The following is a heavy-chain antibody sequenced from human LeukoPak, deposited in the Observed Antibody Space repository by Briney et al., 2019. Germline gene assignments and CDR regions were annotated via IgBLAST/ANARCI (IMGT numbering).Heavy chain of an antibody. CDR1: GGSFSGYY. Sequence: SETLSLTCAVYGGSFSGYYWSWIRQPPGKGLEWIGEINHSGSTNYNPSLKSRVTISVDTSKNQFSLKMSSVTAADTAAYYCASRYCSSTSCLLDAFDIWGQGTMVSVSS. J-gene: IGHJ3*02. V-gene: IGHV4-34*01. CDR2: INHSGST. D-gene: IGHD2-2*01. CDR3: ASRYCSSTSCLLDAFDI.